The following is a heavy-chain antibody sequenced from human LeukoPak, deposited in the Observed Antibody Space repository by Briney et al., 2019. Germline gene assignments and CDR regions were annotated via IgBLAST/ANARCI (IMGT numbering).Heavy chain of an antibody. CDR2: INHSGST. J-gene: IGHJ4*02. Sequence: SETLSLTCAVYGGSFSGYYWSWIRQPPGKGLEWIGEINHSGSTNYNPSLKSRVTISVDTSKNQFSLKLSSVTAADTAVSYCARGSTVFVYWGQGTLVTVSS. CDR3: ARGSTVFVY. CDR1: GGSFSGYY. D-gene: IGHD4-11*01. V-gene: IGHV4-34*01.